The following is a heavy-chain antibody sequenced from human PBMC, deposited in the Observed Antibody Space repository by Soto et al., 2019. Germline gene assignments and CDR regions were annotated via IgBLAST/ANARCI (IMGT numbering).Heavy chain of an antibody. V-gene: IGHV4-39*07. Sequence: SETLSLTCSVSGGSINSRSYSWGWIRQPPGKGLEWIGSFYNSGSPYYNPSLKSRVTISVDTSKNQFSLKLSSVTAADTAVYYCAREGGIVGATAADYWGQGTLVTVSS. CDR1: GGSINSRSYS. D-gene: IGHD1-26*01. J-gene: IGHJ4*02. CDR2: FYNSGSP. CDR3: AREGGIVGATAADY.